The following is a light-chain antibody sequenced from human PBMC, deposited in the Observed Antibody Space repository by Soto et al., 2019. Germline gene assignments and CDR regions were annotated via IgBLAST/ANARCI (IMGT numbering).Light chain of an antibody. CDR3: SSYTSSNTLV. J-gene: IGLJ2*01. CDR1: SSDVGAYSY. Sequence: QSALTQPASVSGSPGQSITISCTGTSSDVGAYSYVSWYQQHPGKAPKLIIYDVSNRPSGVSNRFSGSKSGNTASLTISGLQAEDEADYYCSSYTSSNTLVFGGGTKLTVL. CDR2: DVS. V-gene: IGLV2-14*01.